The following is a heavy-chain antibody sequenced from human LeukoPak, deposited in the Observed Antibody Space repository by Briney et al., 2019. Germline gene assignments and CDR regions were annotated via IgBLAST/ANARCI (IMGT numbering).Heavy chain of an antibody. J-gene: IGHJ4*02. CDR3: VRGSYGAYDY. CDR2: ISSDIFYI. Sequence: PGGSLRLSCAASGFNFNTYTMNWVRQAPGKGLEWFSSISSDIFYIYYADAVHGRFTVSRDNAKYSLYLQMNSLRAEDTAVYYCVRGSYGAYDYWGKGSLVTV. V-gene: IGHV3-21*01. D-gene: IGHD4-17*01. CDR1: GFNFNTYT.